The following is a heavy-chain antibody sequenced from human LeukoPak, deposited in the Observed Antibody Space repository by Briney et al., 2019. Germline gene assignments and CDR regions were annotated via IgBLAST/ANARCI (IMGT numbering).Heavy chain of an antibody. CDR2: ISISGDGT. CDR3: ARDLRSSGWYHWFDP. J-gene: IGHJ5*02. V-gene: IGHV3-23*01. Sequence: GGSLRLSCAASGFTFSKHAMSWVRQAPGKGLEWVSVISISGDGTYYADSVKGRFTISRDNSENTLYLQMNSLRAEDTAVYYCARDLRSSGWYHWFDPWGQGTLVTVSS. D-gene: IGHD6-19*01. CDR1: GFTFSKHA.